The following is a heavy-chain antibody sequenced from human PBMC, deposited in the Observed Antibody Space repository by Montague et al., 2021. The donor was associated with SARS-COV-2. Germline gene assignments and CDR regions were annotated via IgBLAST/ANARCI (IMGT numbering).Heavy chain of an antibody. D-gene: IGHD5-18*01. CDR3: ARETFSGYSYGRGSYYYYYGMDV. V-gene: IGHV4-61*02. CDR1: GGSISSGSYY. Sequence: TLSLTYTVSGGSISSGSYYWSWIRQPAGKGLEWIGRIYTSGSTNYNPSLKSRVTISVDTSKNQFSLKLSSVTAADTAVYYCARETFSGYSYGRGSYYYYYGMDVWGQGTTVTVSS. J-gene: IGHJ6*02. CDR2: IYTSGST.